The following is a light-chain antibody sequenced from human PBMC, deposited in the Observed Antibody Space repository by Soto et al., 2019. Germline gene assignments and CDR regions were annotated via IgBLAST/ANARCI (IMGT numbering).Light chain of an antibody. Sequence: QSVLTQPPSASGTPGQRVNISCSGSSSNIGSNTVNWYQQLPGTAPKLLIYSNNQRPSGVPDRFSGSKSGTSASLAISGLQSEDEADYYCAAWDDSLNCVVFGGGTKLTVL. CDR3: AAWDDSLNCVV. CDR1: SSNIGSNT. J-gene: IGLJ2*01. CDR2: SNN. V-gene: IGLV1-44*01.